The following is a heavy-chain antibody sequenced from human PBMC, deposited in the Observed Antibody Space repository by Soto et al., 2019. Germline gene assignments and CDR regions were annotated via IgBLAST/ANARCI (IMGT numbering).Heavy chain of an antibody. CDR2: ILVGGST. CDR1: GFICSSYD. J-gene: IGHJ3*02. Sequence: GSLRLACAASGFICSSYDMSWVRQAPGKGLEWVSTILVGGSTHYEDSVKGRFTISRDRSKNTLYLQMNSLTAGDTAVYYCAKATATGGGAFDICGQGTMVTV. V-gene: IGHV3-23*01. CDR3: AKATATGGGAFDI. D-gene: IGHD2-8*02.